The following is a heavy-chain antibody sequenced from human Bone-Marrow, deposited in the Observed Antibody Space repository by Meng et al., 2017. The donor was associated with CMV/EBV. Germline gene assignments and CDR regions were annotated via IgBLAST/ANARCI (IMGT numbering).Heavy chain of an antibody. Sequence: GESLKISCAASGFTFSNYAMHWVRQAPGKGLEWVAMISYDGSNEYYTDSVKGRFTISRDNSKDTLYLQMNSLTTDDTAVYYCAKDNSNWSFDYWGQGALVTFSS. CDR2: ISYDGSNE. J-gene: IGHJ4*02. D-gene: IGHD6-6*01. CDR3: AKDNSNWSFDY. CDR1: GFTFSNYA. V-gene: IGHV3-30*04.